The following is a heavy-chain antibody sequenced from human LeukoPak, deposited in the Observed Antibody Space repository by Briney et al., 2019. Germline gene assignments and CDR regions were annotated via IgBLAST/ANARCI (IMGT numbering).Heavy chain of an antibody. CDR2: IYYSGST. CDR1: GGSISSSSYY. J-gene: IGHJ4*02. CDR3: ARGRSIAAAVGH. D-gene: IGHD6-13*01. V-gene: IGHV4-39*01. Sequence: SETLSLTCTVSGGSISSSSYYWGWIRQPPGKGLEWIGSIYYSGSTYYNPSLKSRVTISVDTSKNQFSLKLSSVTAADTAVYYCARGRSIAAAVGHWGQGTLVTVSS.